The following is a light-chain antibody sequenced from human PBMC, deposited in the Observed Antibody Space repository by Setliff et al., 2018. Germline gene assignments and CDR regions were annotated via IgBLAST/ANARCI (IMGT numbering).Light chain of an antibody. CDR3: SSFTLTTKGVV. V-gene: IGLV2-14*03. CDR2: NVS. Sequence: QSVLAQPASVSGPPGQSITISCSGTSSDVGSYDLVSWYQHHPGKAPKLIIYNVSNRPSGVSNRFSGSKSGNTASLTISGPQAEDEADFYCSSFTLTTKGVVLGGGTK. CDR1: SSDVGSYDL. J-gene: IGLJ3*02.